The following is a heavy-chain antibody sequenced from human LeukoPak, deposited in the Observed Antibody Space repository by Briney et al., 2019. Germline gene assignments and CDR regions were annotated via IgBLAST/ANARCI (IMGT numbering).Heavy chain of an antibody. CDR3: TRGSGSYEH. CDR2: IFPVDSDA. Sequence: KPLPLSCMASGYSFTKHWIAWVRQMPGKGLKWMGIIFPVDSDARYSPSFQSQVTTSAHKSVSAAYPQWSSLEASDTAMYYCTRGSGSYEHWGQGTMVTVSS. CDR1: GYSFTKHW. D-gene: IGHD6-19*01. J-gene: IGHJ1*01. V-gene: IGHV5-51*01.